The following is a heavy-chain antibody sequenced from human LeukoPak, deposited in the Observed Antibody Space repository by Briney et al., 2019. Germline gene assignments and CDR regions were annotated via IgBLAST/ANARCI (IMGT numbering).Heavy chain of an antibody. CDR1: GFTFSSYG. Sequence: GSLRLSCAASGFTFSSYGMHWVRQAPGKGLEWVAVIWYDGSNKYYADSVRGRFTISRDNSKNTLYLQMNSLRAEDTAVYYCARVKGSSGYRYAFDIWGQGTMVTVSS. V-gene: IGHV3-33*01. D-gene: IGHD3-22*01. J-gene: IGHJ3*02. CDR2: IWYDGSNK. CDR3: ARVKGSSGYRYAFDI.